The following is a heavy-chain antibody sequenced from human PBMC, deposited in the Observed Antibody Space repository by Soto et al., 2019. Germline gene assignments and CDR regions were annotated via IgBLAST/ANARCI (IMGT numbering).Heavy chain of an antibody. Sequence: VSLRLSWAAAGFTCVSFSRNWIRQDQGKGLEWVSSISSSSSYIYYADSVKGRFTISRDNAKNSLYLQMNSLRAEDTAVYYCARGGSGSYGDYYGMDVWGQGTTVTVSS. J-gene: IGHJ6*02. CDR2: ISSSSSYI. CDR1: GFTCVSFS. D-gene: IGHD1-26*01. CDR3: ARGGSGSYGDYYGMDV. V-gene: IGHV3-21*01.